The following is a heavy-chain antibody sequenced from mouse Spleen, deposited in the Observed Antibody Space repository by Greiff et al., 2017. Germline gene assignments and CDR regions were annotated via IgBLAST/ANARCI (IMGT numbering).Heavy chain of an antibody. CDR2: INPNNGGT. CDR1: GYTFTDYN. V-gene: IGHV1-18*01. Sequence: EVQLQQSGPELVKPGASVKIPCKASGYTFTDYNMDWVKQSHGKSLEWIGDINPNNGGTIYNQKFKGKATLTVDKSSSTAYMELRRLTSEDTAVYYCARSALLRLPPHWYFDVWGAGTTVTVSS. CDR3: ARSALLRLPPHWYFDV. D-gene: IGHD1-2*01. J-gene: IGHJ1*01.